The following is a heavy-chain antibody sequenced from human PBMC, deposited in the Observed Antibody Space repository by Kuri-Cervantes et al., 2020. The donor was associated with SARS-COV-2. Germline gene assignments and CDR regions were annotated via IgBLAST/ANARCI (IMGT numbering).Heavy chain of an antibody. Sequence: GGSLRLSCAASGFTFSIYGMSWVRQAPGKGLVWVSRINPDGSYTNNADSVKGRFTLSRDNAKNMLFLQMNSLRAEDTAVYYCVRDGDHWNFDYWGQGTLVTVSS. D-gene: IGHD1-1*01. CDR2: INPDGSYT. J-gene: IGHJ4*02. CDR1: GFTFSIYG. V-gene: IGHV3-74*01. CDR3: VRDGDHWNFDY.